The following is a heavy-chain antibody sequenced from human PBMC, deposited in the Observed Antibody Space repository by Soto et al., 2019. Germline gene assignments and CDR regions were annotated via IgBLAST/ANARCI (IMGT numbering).Heavy chain of an antibody. J-gene: IGHJ5*02. CDR2: ISAYNGAT. D-gene: IGHD4-4*01. Sequence: ASVKVSCKASGYTFTNYGISWLRQAPGQGLEWMGRISAYNGATDFAQKVQGRVTLTTDTSTSTAYMELWSLTSADTAIYYCARDSLGTETTSWLDPWGQGTLLTVSS. CDR1: GYTFTNYG. CDR3: ARDSLGTETTSWLDP. V-gene: IGHV1-18*04.